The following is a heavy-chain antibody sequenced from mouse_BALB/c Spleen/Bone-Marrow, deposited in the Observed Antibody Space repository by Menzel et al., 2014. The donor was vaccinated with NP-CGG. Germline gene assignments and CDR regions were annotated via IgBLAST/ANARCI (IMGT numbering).Heavy chain of an antibody. Sequence: QVQLQQSGAELAKPGASVKMSCKASGYTFTNYWMHWVKQRPGQGLEWIGYINPSTGYTEYNQKFKDKATLTADKSSSTAYMQLSSLTSEDSAVYYCARRPYGHFDYWGQGTTLTVSS. D-gene: IGHD1-1*02. CDR2: INPSTGYT. J-gene: IGHJ2*01. CDR3: ARRPYGHFDY. CDR1: GYTFTNYW. V-gene: IGHV1-7*01.